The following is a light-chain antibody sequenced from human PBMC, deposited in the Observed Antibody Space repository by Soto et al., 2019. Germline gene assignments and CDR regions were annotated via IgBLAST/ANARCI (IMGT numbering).Light chain of an antibody. CDR2: TND. CDR1: SSNIGRNY. J-gene: IGLJ2*01. Sequence: QSVLTQPPSASGTPGQRVSISCSGSSSNIGRNYVYWYQQVPGTAPKLLIYTNDQRPSGVPDRFSGSKSGTSASLAISGLRSEDEADYYCATWDDSLNGGVFGGGTKLTV. V-gene: IGLV1-47*01. CDR3: ATWDDSLNGGV.